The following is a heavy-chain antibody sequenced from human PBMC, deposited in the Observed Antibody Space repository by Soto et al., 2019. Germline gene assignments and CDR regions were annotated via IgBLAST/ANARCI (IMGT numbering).Heavy chain of an antibody. D-gene: IGHD5-12*01. J-gene: IGHJ4*02. Sequence: PSETLSLTCDVYGGSFSGYYWSWIRQPPGKGLEWIGQIFHGGGTNYSPSLKSRVTISVDTSKNQFSLELSSVTAADTAVYYCAGGNSGQVVDYWGQGAPVTVS. CDR2: IFHGGGT. CDR1: GGSFSGYY. V-gene: IGHV4-34*12. CDR3: AGGNSGQVVDY.